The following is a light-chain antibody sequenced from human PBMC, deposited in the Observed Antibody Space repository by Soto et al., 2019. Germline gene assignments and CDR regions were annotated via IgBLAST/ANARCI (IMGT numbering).Light chain of an antibody. CDR2: EGS. V-gene: IGLV2-23*01. J-gene: IGLJ1*01. CDR3: CSYAGSSTPYF. Sequence: QSALTQPASVSGSPGQSITISCTGTSSDVGSYNLVSWYQQHPGKAPKLMIYEGSKRPSGVSNRFSGSKSGNTASLTISGLQAEDEADYYRCSYAGSSTPYFFGTGTKLTVL. CDR1: SSDVGSYNL.